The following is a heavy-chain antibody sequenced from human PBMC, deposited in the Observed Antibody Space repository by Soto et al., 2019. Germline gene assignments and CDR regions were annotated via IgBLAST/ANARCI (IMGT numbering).Heavy chain of an antibody. Sequence: GASVKVSCKTSGGTFSSYAISWVRQATGQGLEWMGWMNPNSGNTGYAQKFQGRVTMTRNTSISTAYMELSSLRSEDTAVYYCAKVYDSSGYYYGYYGMDVWGQGTTVTVYS. CDR3: AKVYDSSGYYYGYYGMDV. D-gene: IGHD3-22*01. CDR1: GGTFSSYA. V-gene: IGHV1-8*02. CDR2: MNPNSGNT. J-gene: IGHJ6*02.